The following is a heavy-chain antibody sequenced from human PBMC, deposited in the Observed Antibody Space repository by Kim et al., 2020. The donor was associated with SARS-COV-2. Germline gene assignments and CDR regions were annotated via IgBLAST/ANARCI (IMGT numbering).Heavy chain of an antibody. CDR2: ISYDGSNK. CDR1: GFTFSSYG. D-gene: IGHD6-19*01. J-gene: IGHJ6*02. CDR3: AKDMQWLGLTPIYGMDV. V-gene: IGHV3-30*18. Sequence: GGSLRLSCAASGFTFSSYGMHWVRQAPGKGLEWVAAISYDGSNKYYADSVKGRFTISRDNSKNTLYLQMNSLRAEDTAVYYCAKDMQWLGLTPIYGMDVWGQGTTVTVSS.